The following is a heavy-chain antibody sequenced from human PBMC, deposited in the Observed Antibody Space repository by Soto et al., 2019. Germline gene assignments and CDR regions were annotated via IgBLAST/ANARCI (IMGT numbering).Heavy chain of an antibody. Sequence: EVQLVESGGGLVQPGGSLRLSCAASGFTFSSYAMHWVRQAPGKGLEYVSAISSNGGSTYYANSVKGRFTISRDNSKNTLYLQMGSLRAEDMAVYYCAREGYCSSTSCYSFDYWGQGTLVTVSS. CDR2: ISSNGGST. D-gene: IGHD2-2*01. V-gene: IGHV3-64*01. CDR3: AREGYCSSTSCYSFDY. CDR1: GFTFSSYA. J-gene: IGHJ4*02.